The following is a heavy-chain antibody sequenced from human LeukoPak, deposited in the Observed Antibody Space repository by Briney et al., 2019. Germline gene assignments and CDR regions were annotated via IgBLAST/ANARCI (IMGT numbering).Heavy chain of an antibody. D-gene: IGHD3-22*01. Sequence: VTCSGSGLNWVVEVSLKRIEWFSSISCSSSYIYYADSVKGRFTISRDNAKNPLYLQMNCLRAEDTAVYYCAREDSSGYKDYWGQGTLVTVSS. CDR1: VTCSGSG. CDR2: ISCSSSYI. CDR3: AREDSSGYKDY. J-gene: IGHJ4*02. V-gene: IGHV3-21*01.